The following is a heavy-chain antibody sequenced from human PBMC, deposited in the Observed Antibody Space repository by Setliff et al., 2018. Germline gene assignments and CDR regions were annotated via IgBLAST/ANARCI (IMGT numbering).Heavy chain of an antibody. J-gene: IGHJ3*02. Sequence: ASVKVSCKASGYSLDDFGINWLRQAPGQGLEWMGWIRPYIGHTVYAQKSQGRVTMTTDAPTSTAYMELTSLRHDDTAVYYCARVVAHTHFYDRSDYYFDGLDIWGQGAKVTVSS. D-gene: IGHD3-22*01. CDR1: GYSLDDFG. CDR2: IRPYIGHT. CDR3: ARVVAHTHFYDRSDYYFDGLDI. V-gene: IGHV1-18*01.